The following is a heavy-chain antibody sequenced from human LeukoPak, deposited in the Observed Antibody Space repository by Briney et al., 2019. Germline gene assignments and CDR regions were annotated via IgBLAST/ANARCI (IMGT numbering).Heavy chain of an antibody. CDR3: AKEGAAADFDY. V-gene: IGHV3-9*01. Sequence: GGSLRLSCAASGFTFSSYAMHWVRQAPGKGLEWVSGISWNSGSIGYADSVKGRFTISRDNAKNSLYLQMNSLRAEDTALYYCAKEGAAADFDYWGQGTLVTVSS. CDR2: ISWNSGSI. CDR1: GFTFSSYA. D-gene: IGHD6-13*01. J-gene: IGHJ4*02.